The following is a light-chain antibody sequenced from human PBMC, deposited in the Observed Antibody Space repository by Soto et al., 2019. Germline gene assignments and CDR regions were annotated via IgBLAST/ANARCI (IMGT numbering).Light chain of an antibody. V-gene: IGLV2-14*03. CDR3: SSYTRDNTGV. CDR1: SSDVGSYNY. J-gene: IGLJ2*01. CDR2: DVS. Sequence: QSALTQPASVSGSPGQSITISCTGTSSDVGSYNYVSWYQQHPGQAPRLMIYDVSNRPSGVSNHLSGSKSGNTASLSISGLQSEDEADYYCSSYTRDNTGVVGGGTKLTVL.